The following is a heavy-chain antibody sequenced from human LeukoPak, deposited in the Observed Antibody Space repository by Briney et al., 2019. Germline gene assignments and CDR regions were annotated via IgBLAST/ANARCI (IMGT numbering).Heavy chain of an antibody. V-gene: IGHV3-21*01. CDR2: ISSSSSYI. CDR1: GFTFSSYS. CDR3: ARDEGGYCSGGSCYEDQDAFDI. J-gene: IGHJ3*02. Sequence: TGGSLRLSCAASGFTFSSYSMNWVRQAPGKGLEWVSSISSSSSYIYYADSVKGRFTISRDNAKNSLYLQMNSLRAEDTAVYYCARDEGGYCSGGSCYEDQDAFDIWGQGTMVTVSS. D-gene: IGHD2-15*01.